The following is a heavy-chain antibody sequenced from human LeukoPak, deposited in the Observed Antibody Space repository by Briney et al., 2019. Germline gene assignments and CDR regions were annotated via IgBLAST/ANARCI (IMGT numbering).Heavy chain of an antibody. CDR2: IYYSGST. CDR3: AREGRIGSDY. CDR1: GGSISSYY. V-gene: IGHV4-59*01. D-gene: IGHD1-1*01. J-gene: IGHJ4*02. Sequence: SETLSLTCTVSGGSISSYYWSWIRQPPGKGLEWIGYIYYSGSTNYNPSLKSRVTISVDTSKNQFSLKLSSVTAADTAVYYCAREGRIGSDYWGQGTLVTVSS.